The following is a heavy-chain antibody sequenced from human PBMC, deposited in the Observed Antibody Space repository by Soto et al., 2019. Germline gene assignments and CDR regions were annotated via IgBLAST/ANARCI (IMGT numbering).Heavy chain of an antibody. CDR3: ARVRAAAGKRYWFDP. CDR1: GGSLRDYY. V-gene: IGHV4-34*01. CDR2: IDHSRST. J-gene: IGHJ5*02. D-gene: IGHD6-13*01. Sequence: PSETLALSCAVYGGSLRDYYLSWIRQRPGKGLEWIGDIDHSRSTKYNPSLKSRVTMSVDTSKNQFSLILTSVTAAETAVYYCARVRAAAGKRYWFDPWGQGTLVTVSS.